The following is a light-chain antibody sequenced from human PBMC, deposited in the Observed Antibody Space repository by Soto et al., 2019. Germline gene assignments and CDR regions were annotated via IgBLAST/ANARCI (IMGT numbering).Light chain of an antibody. Sequence: DIQMTQSPSSLSASVGDRVTITCRASQSITNYLNWYQQKPGKAPKLLIYAASSLQSGVPSRFSGSGSGTDFTLTISSLQPEDFATYYCQQSYSTRWTFGQGTKVDIK. J-gene: IGKJ1*01. CDR3: QQSYSTRWT. CDR1: QSITNY. CDR2: AAS. V-gene: IGKV1-39*01.